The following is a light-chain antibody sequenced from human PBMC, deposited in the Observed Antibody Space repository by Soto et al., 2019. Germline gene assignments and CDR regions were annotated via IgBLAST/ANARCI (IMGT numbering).Light chain of an antibody. J-gene: IGLJ1*01. CDR2: DVS. Sequence: QSALTQPASVSGSPGQSITISCTGTSSDVGGYSYVSWYQQLPGKAPKLMIYDVSDRPSGVSNRFSGSKSGNTASLTISGLQAEDEADYYCSSYTSISLYVFGTGTKVTVL. CDR3: SSYTSISLYV. V-gene: IGLV2-14*01. CDR1: SSDVGGYSY.